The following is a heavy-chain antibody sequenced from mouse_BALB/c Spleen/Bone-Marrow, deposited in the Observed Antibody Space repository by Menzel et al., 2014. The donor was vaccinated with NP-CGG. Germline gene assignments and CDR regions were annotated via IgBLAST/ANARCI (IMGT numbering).Heavy chain of an antibody. J-gene: IGHJ3*01. CDR2: ISYDGSN. V-gene: IGHV3-6*02. Sequence: EVQLQQSGPGLVKPSQSLSLTCSVTGYSITSGYYCNWIRQFPGNKLEWMGYISYDGSNNYNPSLKNRISITRDTSKNQFFLKLNSVTTEDTATYYCARLDGFAYWGQGTLVTVSA. CDR3: ARLDGFAY. CDR1: GYSITSGYY.